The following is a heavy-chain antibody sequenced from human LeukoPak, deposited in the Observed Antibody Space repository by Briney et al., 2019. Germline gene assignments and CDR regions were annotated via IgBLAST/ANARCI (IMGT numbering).Heavy chain of an antibody. CDR2: IYTSGST. Sequence: SETLSLTCTVSGGSISSYYWSWIRQPPGMGLEWIGRIYTSGSTNYNPSLKSRVTMSVDTSKNQFSLKLSSVTAADTAVYYCAREYCSSTSCYELRGYFDYWGQGTLVTVSS. CDR3: AREYCSSTSCYELRGYFDY. J-gene: IGHJ4*02. V-gene: IGHV4-4*07. D-gene: IGHD2-2*01. CDR1: GGSISSYY.